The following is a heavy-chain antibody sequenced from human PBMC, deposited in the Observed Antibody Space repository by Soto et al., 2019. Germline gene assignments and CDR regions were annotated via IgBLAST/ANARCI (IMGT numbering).Heavy chain of an antibody. CDR1: GFTFSSYG. CDR2: IWYDGSNK. D-gene: IGHD2-15*01. V-gene: IGHV3-33*01. Sequence: QVQLVESGGGVVQPGRSLRLSCAASGFTFSSYGMHWVRQAPGKGLEWVAVIWYDGSNKYYADSVKGRFTISRDNSKNTLYRQMNSLRAEDTAVYYCARDPRYCSGGSCYYPNYYYGMDVWGQGTTVTVSS. CDR3: ARDPRYCSGGSCYYPNYYYGMDV. J-gene: IGHJ6*02.